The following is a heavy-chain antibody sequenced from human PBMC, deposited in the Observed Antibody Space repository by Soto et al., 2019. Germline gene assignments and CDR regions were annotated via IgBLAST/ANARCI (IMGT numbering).Heavy chain of an antibody. D-gene: IGHD2-8*01. Sequence: QVQLQESGPGLVKPSETLSLTCTVSGDSIRSSSHYWAWNRQPPEKGLEWIGGFYYSGSPYYNPSLKSRVTMSVDTSKNQFSLNLNSVTAADTAVYYCYINGFWGQGTLVTVSS. CDR2: FYYSGSP. CDR1: GDSIRSSSHY. CDR3: YINGF. V-gene: IGHV4-39*01. J-gene: IGHJ1*01.